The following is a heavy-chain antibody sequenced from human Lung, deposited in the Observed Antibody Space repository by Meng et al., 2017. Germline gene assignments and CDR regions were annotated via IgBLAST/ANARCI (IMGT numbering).Heavy chain of an antibody. D-gene: IGHD3-22*01. V-gene: IGHV4-31*03. CDR3: ARYVFDSSSLYSNWFDP. J-gene: IGHJ5*02. CDR2: IHYSGST. Sequence: QVQLQESGPGLWKPSQTLSLTCTVADGSISSGTYYWGWIRQLPGKGLEWIAYIHYSGSTYYSPSLKSRVTISVDTSKNQLSLKLSSMTAADTAVYYCARYVFDSSSLYSNWFDPWGQGTLVTVSS. CDR1: DGSISSGTYY.